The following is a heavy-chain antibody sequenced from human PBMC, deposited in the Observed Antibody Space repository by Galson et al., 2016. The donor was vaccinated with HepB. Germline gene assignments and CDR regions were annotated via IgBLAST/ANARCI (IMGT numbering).Heavy chain of an antibody. CDR1: GFTFSNYG. D-gene: IGHD3-3*01. CDR3: ARTNDFWGGYLHGDV. J-gene: IGHJ6*04. V-gene: IGHV3-33*01. Sequence: SLRLSCAASGFTFSNYGMHWVRQAPGKGLEWVAVIWYDGRNKYYADSVKGRFTISRDNSKNTLYLQMNSLRAEDTAVYYCARTNDFWGGYLHGDVWGKGTTVTVSS. CDR2: IWYDGRNK.